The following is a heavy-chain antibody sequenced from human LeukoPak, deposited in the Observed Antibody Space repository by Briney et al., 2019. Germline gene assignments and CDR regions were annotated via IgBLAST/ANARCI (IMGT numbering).Heavy chain of an antibody. Sequence: GGSLRLSCAASGFTYSSYAKNWVRQAPGKGLEWVSLISGSGGSTYYADSVKGRFTISRDNSNNTVYLQMNSLRAEDTAVYYCAKGRDNYESSVPYNWFDPWGQGTLVTVSS. V-gene: IGHV3-23*01. CDR2: ISGSGGST. CDR3: AKGRDNYESSVPYNWFDP. J-gene: IGHJ5*02. CDR1: GFTYSSYA. D-gene: IGHD3-22*01.